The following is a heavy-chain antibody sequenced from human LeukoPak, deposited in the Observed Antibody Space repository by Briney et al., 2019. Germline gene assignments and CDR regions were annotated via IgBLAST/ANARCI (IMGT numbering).Heavy chain of an antibody. J-gene: IGHJ4*02. V-gene: IGHV3-30*04. Sequence: GGSLRVSCAAPGFTFSSYAMHWVRQAPGKGLEWVAVISYDGSNKYYADSVKGRVTISRDNSKSTLYMQMNSLRAEDTAVYYCARERNVFVDYWGQGTLVTVSS. CDR2: ISYDGSNK. D-gene: IGHD1-1*01. CDR1: GFTFSSYA. CDR3: ARERNVFVDY.